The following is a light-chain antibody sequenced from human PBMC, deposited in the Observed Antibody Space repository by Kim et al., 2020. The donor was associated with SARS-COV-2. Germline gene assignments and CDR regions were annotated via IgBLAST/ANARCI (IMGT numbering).Light chain of an antibody. J-gene: IGKJ1*01. V-gene: IGKV3-15*01. CDR2: DAP. CDR3: QQSYDWPPLT. CDR1: QTINTK. Sequence: GERATPSCRASQTINTKLVWCPQRPGQALRLLFYDAPPGATGVPPRCIGSGSVTDFTLTISSLQSEDFAVYYCQQSYDWPPLTFGEGTKVDIK.